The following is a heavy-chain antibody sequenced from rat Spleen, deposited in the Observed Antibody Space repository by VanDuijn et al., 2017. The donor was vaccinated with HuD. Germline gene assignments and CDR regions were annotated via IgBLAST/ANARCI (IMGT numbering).Heavy chain of an antibody. D-gene: IGHD1-11*01. CDR3: ARSSFNYGGFSHQFDY. CDR1: GYSFTSNYR. J-gene: IGHJ2*01. Sequence: EVQLQESGPGLVKPSQSLSLTCSVTGYSFTSNYRWNWIRKFPGNKLEWMGYINNAGSTNYNPSLKSRISISRDTSKNQFFLQLNSVTTEDTATYYCARSSFNYGGFSHQFDYWGQGVMVTVSS. CDR2: INNAGST. V-gene: IGHV3-3*01.